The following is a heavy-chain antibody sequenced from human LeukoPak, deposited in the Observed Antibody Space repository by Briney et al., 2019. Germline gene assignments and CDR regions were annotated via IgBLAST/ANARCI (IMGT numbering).Heavy chain of an antibody. CDR3: ARDAREGIAAAGNFDY. CDR1: GGSISSSSYY. CDR2: IYYSGST. J-gene: IGHJ4*02. V-gene: IGHV4-39*07. Sequence: SETLSLTCTVSGGSISSSSYYWGWIRQPPGKGLEWIGSIYYSGSTYYNPSLKSRVTISVDTSKNQFSLKLSSVTAADTAVYYCARDAREGIAAAGNFDYWGQGTLVTVSS. D-gene: IGHD6-13*01.